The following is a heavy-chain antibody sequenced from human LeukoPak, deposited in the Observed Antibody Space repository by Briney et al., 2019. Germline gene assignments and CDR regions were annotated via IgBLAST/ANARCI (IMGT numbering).Heavy chain of an antibody. D-gene: IGHD2-21*01. Sequence: GGSLRLSCAASGFTFSSYAMSWVRQAPGKGLEWVSAISGSGGSTYYADSVKSRFTISRDNSKNTLYLQMNSLRAEDTAVYYCAKDQSAVVIATTADYWGQGTLVTVSS. CDR1: GFTFSSYA. CDR3: AKDQSAVVIATTADY. CDR2: ISGSGGST. J-gene: IGHJ4*02. V-gene: IGHV3-23*01.